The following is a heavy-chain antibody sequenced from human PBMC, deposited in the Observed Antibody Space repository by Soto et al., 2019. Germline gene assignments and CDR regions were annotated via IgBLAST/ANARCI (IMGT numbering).Heavy chain of an antibody. V-gene: IGHV4-39*01. CDR3: ARRRKTTVTFDY. Sequence: SETLCLTCTVSGGSISRSSYYGGWIRQPPGKGLEWIGSIYYSGSTYYNPSLKSRVTISVDTSKNQFSLKLSSVTAADTAVYYCARRRKTTVTFDYWGQGSLVTVSS. D-gene: IGHD4-17*01. CDR2: IYYSGST. CDR1: GGSISRSSYY. J-gene: IGHJ4*02.